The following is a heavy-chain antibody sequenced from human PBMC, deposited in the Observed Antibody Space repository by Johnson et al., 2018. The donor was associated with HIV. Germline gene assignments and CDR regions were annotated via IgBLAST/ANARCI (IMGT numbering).Heavy chain of an antibody. V-gene: IGHV3-11*04. CDR3: ARDPAHCGGDCYPSDAFDI. CDR1: GFTFSDYY. J-gene: IGHJ3*02. D-gene: IGHD2-21*02. Sequence: QVQLVESGGGLVKPGGSLRLSCAASGFTFSDYYMTWIRQAPGKGLEWVSYISSSGNTIYYADSVKGRFTIPRDNAKNSLYLQMNSLRAEDTAVYYCARDPAHCGGDCYPSDAFDIWGQGTMVTVSS. CDR2: ISSSGNTI.